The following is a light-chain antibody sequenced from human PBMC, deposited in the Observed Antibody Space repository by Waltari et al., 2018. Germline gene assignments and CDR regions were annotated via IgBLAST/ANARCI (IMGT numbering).Light chain of an antibody. J-gene: IGLJ3*02. CDR3: AAWDDSLNGRWV. CDR1: ASNIGNNV. V-gene: IGLV1-44*01. Sequence: QSVLTQPPSASGTPGRGVTISCSGGASNIGNNVVNWYQQVPGNAPKLLIYRSDRRPAGVPDRFSGSKSGTSASLAISGLQSEDEADYYCAAWDDSLNGRWVFGGGTKVTVL. CDR2: RSD.